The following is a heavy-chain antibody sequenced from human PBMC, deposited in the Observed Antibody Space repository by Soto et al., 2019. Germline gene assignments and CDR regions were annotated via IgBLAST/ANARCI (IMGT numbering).Heavy chain of an antibody. Sequence: GGSLRLSCAASGFTFSSYSMNWVRQAPGKGLEWVSSISSSSSYIYYADSVKGRFTISRDNAKNTLYLQMNSLRAEDTAVYYCAKEYYDFWSGYYFGPTPDHYMDVWGKGTTVTVSS. J-gene: IGHJ6*03. CDR1: GFTFSSYS. V-gene: IGHV3-21*04. D-gene: IGHD3-3*01. CDR2: ISSSSSYI. CDR3: AKEYYDFWSGYYFGPTPDHYMDV.